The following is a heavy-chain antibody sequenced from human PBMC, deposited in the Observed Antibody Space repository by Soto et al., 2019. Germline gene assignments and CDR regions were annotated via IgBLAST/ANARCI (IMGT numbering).Heavy chain of an antibody. Sequence: QVQLVQSGAEVKEPGDSVRVSCEASGYTFTAYHIHWVRQAPGQGLEWMGWINPKFGDTTYAQELQGRVSMTRDMSISTVYMELSRLTSDDTAIYYCARTMDYYYGRGSGNGHGVWGQGTTVTVFS. CDR2: INPKFGDT. CDR3: ARTMDYYYGRGSGNGHGV. J-gene: IGHJ6*02. CDR1: GYTFTAYH. D-gene: IGHD3-10*02. V-gene: IGHV1-2*02.